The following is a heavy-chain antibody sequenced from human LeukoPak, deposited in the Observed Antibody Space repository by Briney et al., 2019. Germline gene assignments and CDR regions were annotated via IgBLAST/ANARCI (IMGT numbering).Heavy chain of an antibody. CDR2: IYYSGST. J-gene: IGHJ4*02. Sequence: SETLSLTCTVSGGSISSYYWSWIRQPPGKGLEWIGYIYYSGSTNYNPSLKSRVTISVDTSRNQFSLKLSSVTAADTAVYYCARGIMPMVIDYWGQGTLVTVSS. V-gene: IGHV4-59*01. CDR1: GGSISSYY. D-gene: IGHD3-10*01. CDR3: ARGIMPMVIDY.